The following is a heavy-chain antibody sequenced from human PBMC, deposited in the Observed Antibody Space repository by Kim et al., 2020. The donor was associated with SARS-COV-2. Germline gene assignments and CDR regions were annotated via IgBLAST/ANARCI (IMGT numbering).Heavy chain of an antibody. J-gene: IGHJ6*02. CDR1: GGSINNGTNY. CDR3: VRLYHYDSSRYFPHYYYYGMDV. D-gene: IGHD3-22*01. Sequence: SETLSLTCTVSGGSINNGTNYWGWVRQPPGRGPEWIGTTYYTGRTNYNPSLKSRVTISADTSENQFSLKLSSVTAADTAVYYCVRLYHYDSSRYFPHYYYYGMDVWGQGTTVTVSS. V-gene: IGHV4-39*01. CDR2: TYYTGRT.